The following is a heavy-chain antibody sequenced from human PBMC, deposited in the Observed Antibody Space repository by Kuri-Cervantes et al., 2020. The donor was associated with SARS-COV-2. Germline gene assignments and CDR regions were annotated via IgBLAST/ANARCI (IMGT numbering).Heavy chain of an antibody. V-gene: IGHV4-34*01. D-gene: IGHD6-19*01. Sequence: GSLRLSCAVYGGSFSGYYWSWIRQPPGKGLEWIGEINHSGSTNYNPSLKSRVTISVDTSKNQFSLKLSSVTAADTAVYYCARFKYPGWLANYYGMDVWGQGTTVTVSS. CDR2: INHSGST. CDR3: ARFKYPGWLANYYGMDV. J-gene: IGHJ6*02. CDR1: GGSFSGYY.